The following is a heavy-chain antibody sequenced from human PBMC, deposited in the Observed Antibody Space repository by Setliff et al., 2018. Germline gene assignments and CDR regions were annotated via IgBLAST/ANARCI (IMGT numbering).Heavy chain of an antibody. V-gene: IGHV3-64*01. Sequence: LSLTCAASGFSFRSYAMHWVRQAPGRGLEYVSSISSYGSSTYYAKSLKGRFIISRDNSKSMLFLQMDSLRHGDMGVCYCVRGNYDDEDYREYFRHWGQGVRVTVSS. J-gene: IGHJ1*01. D-gene: IGHD3-22*01. CDR1: GFSFRSYA. CDR3: VRGNYDDEDYREYFRH. CDR2: ISSYGSST.